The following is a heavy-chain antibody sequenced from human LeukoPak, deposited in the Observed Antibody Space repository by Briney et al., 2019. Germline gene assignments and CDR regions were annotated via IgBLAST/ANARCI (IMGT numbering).Heavy chain of an antibody. CDR1: GGSISSGSHY. Sequence: SETLSLTCTVSGGSISSGSHYWTWIRQPAGKGLEWIGRINTSGSTNYNASLKSRVTMSVDTSKNQFSLKLSSVTAADTAVYYCVSSTGYYDSSGYYYRDAFDIWGQGTMVTVSS. J-gene: IGHJ3*02. CDR3: VSSTGYYDSSGYYYRDAFDI. V-gene: IGHV4-61*02. D-gene: IGHD3-22*01. CDR2: INTSGST.